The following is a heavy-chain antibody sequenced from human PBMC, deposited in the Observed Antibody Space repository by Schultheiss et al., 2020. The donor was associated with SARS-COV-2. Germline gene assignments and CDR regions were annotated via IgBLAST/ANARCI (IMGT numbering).Heavy chain of an antibody. Sequence: GGSLRLSCAASGFTFSDYYMSWIRQAPGKGLEWVSYISSSGSTIYYADSVKGRFTISRDNAKNSLYLQMNSLRAEDTAVYYCARDRHYDYIWGSYRPHDYWGQGTLVTVSS. CDR2: ISSSGSTI. D-gene: IGHD3-16*02. J-gene: IGHJ4*02. CDR1: GFTFSDYY. CDR3: ARDRHYDYIWGSYRPHDY. V-gene: IGHV3-11*01.